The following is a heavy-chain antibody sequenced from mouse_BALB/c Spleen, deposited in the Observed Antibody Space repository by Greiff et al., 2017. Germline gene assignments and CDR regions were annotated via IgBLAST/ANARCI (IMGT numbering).Heavy chain of an antibody. Sequence: EVQLVESGGGLVKPGGSLTLSCAASGFTFSSYAMSWVRQTPEKRLEWVASISSGGSTYYPDSVKGRFTISRDNSRNILYLQMSSLRSEDTAMYYCARGGYSNYYAMDYWGQGTSVTVSA. V-gene: IGHV5-6-5*01. CDR3: ARGGYSNYYAMDY. CDR1: GFTFSSYA. J-gene: IGHJ4*01. CDR2: ISSGGST. D-gene: IGHD2-5*01.